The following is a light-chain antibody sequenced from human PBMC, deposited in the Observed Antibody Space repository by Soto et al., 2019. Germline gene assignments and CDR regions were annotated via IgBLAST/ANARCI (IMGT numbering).Light chain of an antibody. CDR2: DAS. V-gene: IGKV3-11*01. Sequence: EVVLTQSPAILSLSPGERATLSCRASQSVSSYLAWYQQKPGQAPRFLIYDASNRATGIPDRFSGSGSGTDFTLTISSLEPEDFAVYYCQQRSDWPITFGQGTRLEIK. CDR3: QQRSDWPIT. CDR1: QSVSSY. J-gene: IGKJ5*01.